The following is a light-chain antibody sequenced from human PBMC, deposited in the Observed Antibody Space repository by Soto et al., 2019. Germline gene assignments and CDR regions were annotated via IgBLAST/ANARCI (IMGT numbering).Light chain of an antibody. J-gene: IGLJ1*01. CDR2: DVS. Sequence: QSALTQPASVSGSPGQSITISCTGTSSDVGAYNYVSWYQQHPGKAPKLMIYDVSNRPSGVSNRFSGSKSGNTASLPISGFQAEDEADYYRSSFRSTSTLYVFGTGTKLTVL. V-gene: IGLV2-14*01. CDR1: SSDVGAYNY. CDR3: SSFRSTSTLYV.